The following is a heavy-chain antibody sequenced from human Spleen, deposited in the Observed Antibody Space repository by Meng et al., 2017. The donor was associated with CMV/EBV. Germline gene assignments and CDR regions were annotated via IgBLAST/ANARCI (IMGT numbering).Heavy chain of an antibody. CDR1: GFTLSAFA. Sequence: GESLKISCEASGFTLSAFAMHWVRQAPAKGLEWVAVIHYGTNDKYYADSVKGRFTISRDNSKNTLYLQMYSLRAEDTAVYYCAKLESPIVYEKIFDIWGQGTMVTVSS. V-gene: IGHV3-30*02. CDR3: AKLESPIVYEKIFDI. CDR2: IHYGTNDK. D-gene: IGHD2/OR15-2a*01. J-gene: IGHJ3*02.